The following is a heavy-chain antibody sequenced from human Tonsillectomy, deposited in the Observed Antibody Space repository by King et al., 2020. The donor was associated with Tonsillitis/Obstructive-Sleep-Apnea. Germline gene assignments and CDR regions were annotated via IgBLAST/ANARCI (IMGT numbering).Heavy chain of an antibody. D-gene: IGHD2-2*01. CDR3: STDRYGSGTSCSPFDY. Sequence: VQLVESGGGLVKPGGSLRLSCAASGFTFSNAWMSWVRQAPGKGLEWVGRIKSKTDGGTTDYAAPVKGRFAISRDDSKNTLYLQMNSLKTEDTAVYYCSTDRYGSGTSCSPFDYWGQGTLVTVSS. CDR2: IKSKTDGGTT. V-gene: IGHV3-15*01. CDR1: GFTFSNAW. J-gene: IGHJ4*02.